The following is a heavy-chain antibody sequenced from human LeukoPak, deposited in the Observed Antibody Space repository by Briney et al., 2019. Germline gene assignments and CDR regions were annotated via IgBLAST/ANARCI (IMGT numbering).Heavy chain of an antibody. CDR1: GGSISSYY. Sequence: KPSETLSLTCTVSGGSISSYYWSWIRQPPGKGLEWIGYIYTSGSTNYNPSLKSRVTISVDTSKNQFSLKLSSVTAADTAVYYCARADYSNVIYSEYWGQGTLVTVSS. CDR3: ARADYSNVIYSEY. J-gene: IGHJ4*02. D-gene: IGHD4-11*01. CDR2: IYTSGST. V-gene: IGHV4-4*09.